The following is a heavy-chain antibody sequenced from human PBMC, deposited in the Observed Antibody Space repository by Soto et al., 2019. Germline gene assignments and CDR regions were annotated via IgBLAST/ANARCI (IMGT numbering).Heavy chain of an antibody. CDR3: ARDQDIVVVPAARPRYYYYYGMDV. Sequence: GGSLRLSCAASGFTFSSYAMHWVRQAPGKGLEWVAVISYDGSNKYCADSVKGRFTISRDNSKNTLYLQMNSLRAEDTAVYYCARDQDIVVVPAARPRYYYYYGMDVWGQGTTVTVSS. D-gene: IGHD2-2*01. CDR1: GFTFSSYA. J-gene: IGHJ6*02. V-gene: IGHV3-30-3*01. CDR2: ISYDGSNK.